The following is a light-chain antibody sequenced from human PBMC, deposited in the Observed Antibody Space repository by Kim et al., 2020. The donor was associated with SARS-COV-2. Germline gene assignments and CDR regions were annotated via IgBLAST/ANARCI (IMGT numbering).Light chain of an antibody. J-gene: IGLJ2*01. Sequence: ELTQPPTASGTPGQRVTICCSGGSSNVGTHSVNWYRHLPGTAPRLVIYTNNQRPSWVPDRFSGSKSGTSASLAISGLQSEDEADYYCAVWDGSLNVVIFGGGTQLTVL. CDR2: TNN. CDR3: AVWDGSLNVVI. CDR1: SSNVGTHS. V-gene: IGLV1-44*01.